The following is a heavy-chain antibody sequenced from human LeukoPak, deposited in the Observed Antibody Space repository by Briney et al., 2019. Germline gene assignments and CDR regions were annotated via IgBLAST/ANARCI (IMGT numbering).Heavy chain of an antibody. CDR2: ISTNDKT. D-gene: IGHD5-18*01. Sequence: PGGSLRLSCAASGFTVSNTYMNWVRQAPGKGLEWVSLISTNDKTYYTDSAKGRFTISRDNSKNTLYLQMNSLRAEDTAVYYCARGYLGYSYGDYWGQGTLVTVSS. V-gene: IGHV3-53*01. CDR1: GFTVSNTY. CDR3: ARGYLGYSYGDY. J-gene: IGHJ4*02.